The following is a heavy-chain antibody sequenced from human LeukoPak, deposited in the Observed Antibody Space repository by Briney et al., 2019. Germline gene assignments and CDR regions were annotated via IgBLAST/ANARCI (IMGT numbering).Heavy chain of an antibody. CDR2: IYYSGST. Sequence: SETLSLTCTVSGGSISSYCWSWIRQPPGKGLEWIGYIYYSGSTNYNPSLKSRVTISVDTSKNQFSLKLSSVTAADTAVYYCARNDPYIMAYFDYWGQGTLVTVSS. D-gene: IGHD3-16*01. V-gene: IGHV4-59*01. CDR1: GGSISSYC. J-gene: IGHJ4*02. CDR3: ARNDPYIMAYFDY.